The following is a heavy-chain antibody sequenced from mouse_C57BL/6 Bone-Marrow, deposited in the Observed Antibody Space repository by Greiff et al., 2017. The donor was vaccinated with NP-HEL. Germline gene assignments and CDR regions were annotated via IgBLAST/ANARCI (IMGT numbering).Heavy chain of an antibody. D-gene: IGHD1-1*01. CDR2: ISSSGST. J-gene: IGHJ1*03. CDR3: ARSYYYGSSHWYFDV. CDR1: GYSITNGNHW. V-gene: IGHV3-4*01. Sequence: EVQRVESGPALVKPSQTVSLTCTVTGYSITNGNHWWNWIRQVSGSKLEWIGYISSSGSTDSNPSLKSRISITSDTSKNQLFLQLNSVTTEDIATYYCARSYYYGSSHWYFDVWGTGTTVTVSS.